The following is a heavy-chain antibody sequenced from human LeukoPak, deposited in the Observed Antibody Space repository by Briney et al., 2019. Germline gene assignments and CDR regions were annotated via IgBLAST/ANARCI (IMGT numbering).Heavy chain of an antibody. D-gene: IGHD6-13*01. CDR2: INHSGST. J-gene: IGHJ5*02. CDR3: ARERRPTYSSSWPYNWFDP. Sequence: SETLSLTCAVYGGSFSGYYWSWIRQPPGKGLEWIGEINHSGSTNYNPSLKSRVTISVDTSKNQFSLKLSSVTAADTAVYYCARERRPTYSSSWPYNWFDPWGQGTLVTVSS. CDR1: GGSFSGYY. V-gene: IGHV4-34*01.